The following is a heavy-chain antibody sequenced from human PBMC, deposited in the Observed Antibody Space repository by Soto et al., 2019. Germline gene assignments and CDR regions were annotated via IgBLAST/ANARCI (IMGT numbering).Heavy chain of an antibody. V-gene: IGHV3-11*06. D-gene: IGHD1-20*01. J-gene: IGHJ4*02. Sequence: QVQLVESGGGLVKPGGSLRLSCAASGFTFSDYYMTWIRQAPGKGLEWVSYISSSSTYPNYADSVKGRFTISRDNAKNSLSLKMHSLRAEGAAVYYCARGQLSTYNWNHRVSAGRDYWGQGTLVTVSS. CDR3: ARGQLSTYNWNHRVSAGRDY. CDR2: ISSSSTYP. CDR1: GFTFSDYY.